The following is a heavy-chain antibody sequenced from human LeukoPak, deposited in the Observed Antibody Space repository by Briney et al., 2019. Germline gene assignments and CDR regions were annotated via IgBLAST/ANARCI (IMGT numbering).Heavy chain of an antibody. D-gene: IGHD3-22*01. J-gene: IGHJ4*02. V-gene: IGHV1-2*06. Sequence: ASVKVSCKASGYTFTGYYMHWVRQAPGQGLEWMGRINPNSGGTNYAQKFQGRVTMTRDTSISTAYMELSSLRSEDTAVYYCARASSSGYYPFDYWGQGTLVTVSS. CDR3: ARASSSGYYPFDY. CDR1: GYTFTGYY. CDR2: INPNSGGT.